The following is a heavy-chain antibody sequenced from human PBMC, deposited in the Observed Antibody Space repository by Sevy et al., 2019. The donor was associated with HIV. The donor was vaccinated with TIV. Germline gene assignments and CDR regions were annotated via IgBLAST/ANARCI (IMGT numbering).Heavy chain of an antibody. CDR3: ARDRATITMVQGVKTPRRWYGMDV. V-gene: IGHV3-21*01. CDR2: ISSSSSSYI. Sequence: GGSLRLSCVASGFTFSSYSMNWVRQAPGKGLEWVSSISSSSSSYIYYADSVKGRFTISRDNAKNSLYLQMNSLRAEDTAVYYCARDRATITMVQGVKTPRRWYGMDVWGQGTTVTVSS. J-gene: IGHJ6*02. CDR1: GFTFSSYS. D-gene: IGHD3-10*01.